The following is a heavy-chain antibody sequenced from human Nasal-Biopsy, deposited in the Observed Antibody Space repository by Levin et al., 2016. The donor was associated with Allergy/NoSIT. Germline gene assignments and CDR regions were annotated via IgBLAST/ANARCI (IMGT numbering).Heavy chain of an antibody. CDR2: VDWDDDK. J-gene: IGHJ4*02. CDR3: ARMGDGSGYYEF. Sequence: SGPTLVKPTQTLTLTCTFSGFSLTSTGMYVSWIRQPPGKALEWLAMVDWDDDKYYNTSLKTRLTISKDTSDSQVVLTMTNMDPVDTATYYCARMGDGSGYYEFWGQGTLVTVSS. V-gene: IGHV2-70*13. D-gene: IGHD3-22*01. CDR1: GFSLTSTGMY.